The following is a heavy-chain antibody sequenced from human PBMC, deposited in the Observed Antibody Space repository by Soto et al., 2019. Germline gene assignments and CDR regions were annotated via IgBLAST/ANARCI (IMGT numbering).Heavy chain of an antibody. Sequence: GESLKISCKGSGYNFAGYWIAWVGQMPGKGLELMGIIYPSDSDTRYRPSFQGQVTISADKPISSAYLQWSSLRASDTAMYYCARGGVSTRTFDYWGQGTPVTVSS. V-gene: IGHV5-51*04. CDR1: GYNFAGYW. CDR2: IYPSDSDT. J-gene: IGHJ4*02. D-gene: IGHD3-3*01. CDR3: ARGGVSTRTFDY.